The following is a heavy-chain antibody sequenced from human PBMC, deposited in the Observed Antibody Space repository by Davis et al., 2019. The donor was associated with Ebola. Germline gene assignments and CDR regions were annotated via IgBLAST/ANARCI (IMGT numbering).Heavy chain of an antibody. V-gene: IGHV3-30-3*01. Sequence: GGSLRLSCAASGFTFSSYAMHWVRQAPGKLLALVAVISYDGSNKYYADSVKGRFTISRDNSKHTLYLQMNSLRAEDTAVYYCARKTYFDYWGQGTLVTVSS. CDR2: ISYDGSNK. CDR3: ARKTYFDY. CDR1: GFTFSSYA. J-gene: IGHJ4*02.